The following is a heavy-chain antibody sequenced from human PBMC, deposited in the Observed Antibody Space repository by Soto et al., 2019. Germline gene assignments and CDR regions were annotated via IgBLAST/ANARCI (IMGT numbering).Heavy chain of an antibody. V-gene: IGHV3-23*01. CDR3: AKVGVNYGDYHLGAFDI. CDR2: ISGSGGST. Sequence: GGSLRLSCAASGFTFSSYAMSWVRQAPGKGLEWVSAISGSGGSTYYADSVKGRFTITRDNSKNTLYLQMNSLRAEDTAVYYCAKVGVNYGDYHLGAFDIWGQGTMVTVSS. J-gene: IGHJ3*02. CDR1: GFTFSSYA. D-gene: IGHD4-17*01.